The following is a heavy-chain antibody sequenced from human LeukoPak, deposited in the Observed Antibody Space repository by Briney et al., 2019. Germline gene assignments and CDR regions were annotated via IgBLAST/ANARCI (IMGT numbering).Heavy chain of an antibody. Sequence: ASVKVSCKTSGYSENFYGITWVRQAPGQGLEWMGWISAYNGNTNYAQKLQGRVTMTTDTSTSTAYMELRSLRSDDTAVYYCARIYSYGYYMDVWGKGTTVTVSS. D-gene: IGHD5-18*01. J-gene: IGHJ6*03. CDR3: ARIYSYGYYMDV. V-gene: IGHV1-18*01. CDR1: GYSENFYG. CDR2: ISAYNGNT.